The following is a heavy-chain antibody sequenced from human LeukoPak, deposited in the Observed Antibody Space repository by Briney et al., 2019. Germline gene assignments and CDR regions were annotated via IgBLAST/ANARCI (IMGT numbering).Heavy chain of an antibody. D-gene: IGHD5-12*01. CDR2: ISQDVSHK. CDR1: GFTFSSYW. Sequence: PGGSLRLSCAASGFTFSSYWMSGVRQAPGKGLQSVAYISQDVSHKYYVDSVKGRFTISRDNAKNSLHLEMNSLRAEDTALYYCARVGYNGWNFENWGQGTLVTVSS. J-gene: IGHJ4*02. V-gene: IGHV3-7*01. CDR3: ARVGYNGWNFEN.